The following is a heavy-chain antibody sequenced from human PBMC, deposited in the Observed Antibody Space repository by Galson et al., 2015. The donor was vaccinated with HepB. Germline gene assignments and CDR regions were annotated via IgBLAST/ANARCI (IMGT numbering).Heavy chain of an antibody. Sequence: PALVKPTQTLTLTCTFSGFSLTTSGVRVGWIRQPPGKALEWVARIDWDDEKFYTPSLKTRLTISKETSKNQVVLKMTNMDPVDTATYYCARIRGWGDAFDMWGQGTRVTVSS. V-gene: IGHV2-70*04. J-gene: IGHJ3*02. CDR1: GFSLTTSGVR. CDR3: ARIRGWGDAFDM. CDR2: IDWDDEK. D-gene: IGHD6-19*01.